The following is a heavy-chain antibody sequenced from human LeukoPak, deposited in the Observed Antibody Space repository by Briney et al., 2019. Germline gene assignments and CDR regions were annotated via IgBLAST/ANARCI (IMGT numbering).Heavy chain of an antibody. CDR3: ARDLSESYPGQYFDY. J-gene: IGHJ4*02. V-gene: IGHV3-20*04. CDR2: INWNGGST. CDR1: GFTFDDYG. D-gene: IGHD1-26*01. Sequence: GGSLRLSCAASGFTFDDYGMSWVRQAPGKGLEWVSGINWNGGSTGYADSVKGRFTISRDNAKNSLYLQMNSLRAEDTALYYCARDLSESYPGQYFDYWGQGTLVTVSS.